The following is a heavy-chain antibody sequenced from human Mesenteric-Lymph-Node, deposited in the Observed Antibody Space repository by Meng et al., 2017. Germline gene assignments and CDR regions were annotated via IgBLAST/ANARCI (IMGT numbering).Heavy chain of an antibody. Sequence: GESLKISCAASGFTASSNYMSWVRQAPGKGLEWVSVIYSGGSTYYADSVKGRFTISRDNSKNTLYLQMNSLRAEDTAVYYCRGYGSGSYRRGAGFDYWGQGTLVTVSS. V-gene: IGHV3-66*02. CDR1: GFTASSNY. CDR3: RGYGSGSYRRGAGFDY. CDR2: IYSGGST. J-gene: IGHJ4*02. D-gene: IGHD3-10*01.